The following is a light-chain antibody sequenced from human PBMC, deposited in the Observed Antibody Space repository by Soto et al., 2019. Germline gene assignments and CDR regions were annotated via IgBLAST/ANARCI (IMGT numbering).Light chain of an antibody. V-gene: IGKV1-5*01. J-gene: IGKJ1*01. CDR2: DAS. CDR1: QSISTW. Sequence: DIQMTQSPSTLSASVGDRVTITCRASQSISTWLAWYQQKPGKAPKLLIYDASSLESGVPSRFGGGGSGTEFTLTISSLQPDDFATYYCQQYNSYSTFGQGTKVDIK. CDR3: QQYNSYST.